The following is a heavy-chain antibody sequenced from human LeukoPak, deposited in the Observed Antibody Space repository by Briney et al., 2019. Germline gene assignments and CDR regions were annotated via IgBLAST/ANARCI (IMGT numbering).Heavy chain of an antibody. Sequence: PGGSLRLSCTASGFTFSNYGMHWVRQAPGKGLEWVAFIRFDGNKKYYADSVKGRFTISRDNSKNTLYLQMNGLRAEDTAVYYCARGPSGYHNTGGQGTLVTVSS. CDR2: IRFDGNKK. D-gene: IGHD5-12*01. CDR1: GFTFSNYG. CDR3: ARGPSGYHNT. V-gene: IGHV3-30*02. J-gene: IGHJ4*02.